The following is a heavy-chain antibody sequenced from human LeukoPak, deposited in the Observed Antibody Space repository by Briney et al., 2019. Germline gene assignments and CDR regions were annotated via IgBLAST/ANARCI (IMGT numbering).Heavy chain of an antibody. CDR2: INPSGGST. CDR3: ATSGIVGATKEGSFDY. CDR1: GYTFTSYY. D-gene: IGHD1-26*01. Sequence: ASVKVSCKASGYTFTSYYMHWVRQAPGQGLEWMGIINPSGGSTSYAQKFQGRVTMTTDTSTSTAYMELRSLRSDDTAVYYCATSGIVGATKEGSFDYWGQGTLVTVSS. J-gene: IGHJ4*02. V-gene: IGHV1-46*01.